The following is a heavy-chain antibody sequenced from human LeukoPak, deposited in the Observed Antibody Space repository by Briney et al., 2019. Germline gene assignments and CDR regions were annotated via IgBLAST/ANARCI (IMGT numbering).Heavy chain of an antibody. V-gene: IGHV3-74*01. Sequence: GGSLRLSCAASGFTFSGYWMHWVRQAPGKGLVWVSRINSDGYSTSYADSVKGRFTISRGNAKNTLYLQMNSLSAEDTAVYYCARGTAVAGTDYWGQGTLVTVSS. CDR1: GFTFSGYW. D-gene: IGHD6-19*01. J-gene: IGHJ4*02. CDR2: INSDGYST. CDR3: ARGTAVAGTDY.